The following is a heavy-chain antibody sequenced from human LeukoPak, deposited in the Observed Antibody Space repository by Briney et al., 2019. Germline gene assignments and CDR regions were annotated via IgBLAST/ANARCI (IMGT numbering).Heavy chain of an antibody. V-gene: IGHV4-4*07. CDR3: ARVPYYDFWSGYLFDP. Sequence: SETLSLTCTVSVGSISSYYWSWIRQPAGKGLEWIGRIYTSGSTNYNPSLKSRVTISVDKSKNQFSLKLSSVTAADTAVYYCARVPYYDFWSGYLFDPWGQGTLVTVSS. CDR2: IYTSGST. CDR1: VGSISSYY. J-gene: IGHJ5*02. D-gene: IGHD3-3*01.